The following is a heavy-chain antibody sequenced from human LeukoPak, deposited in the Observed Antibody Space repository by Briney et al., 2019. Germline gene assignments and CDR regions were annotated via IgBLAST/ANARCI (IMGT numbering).Heavy chain of an antibody. CDR2: ISSSSSTI. CDR3: ARARYGPFDY. CDR1: GFTFSDTW. Sequence: PGGSLRLSCAASGFTFSDTWMHWVRQAPGKGLEWVSYISSSSSTIYYADSVKGRFTISRDNAKNSLYLQMNSLRAEDTAVYYCARARYGPFDYWGQGTLVTVSS. J-gene: IGHJ4*02. D-gene: IGHD4-17*01. V-gene: IGHV3-48*01.